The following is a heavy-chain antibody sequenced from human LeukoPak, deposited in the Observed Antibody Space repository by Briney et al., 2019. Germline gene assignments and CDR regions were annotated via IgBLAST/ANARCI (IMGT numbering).Heavy chain of an antibody. CDR1: GYTFTTYD. J-gene: IGHJ5*02. CDR3: ARIPHRVPHNWFDP. D-gene: IGHD2-2*01. CDR2: MNPHSGNA. V-gene: IGHV1-8*01. Sequence: ASVKVSCKASGYTFTTYDINWVRQAAGQGLEWMGWMNPHSGNAGYAQKFQGRVTMTRDTSISTAYMELSSLRSEDTAVYYCARIPHRVPHNWFDPWGQGTLVTVSP.